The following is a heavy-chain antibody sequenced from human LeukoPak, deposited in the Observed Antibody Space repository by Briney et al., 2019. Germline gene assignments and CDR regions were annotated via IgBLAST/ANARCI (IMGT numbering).Heavy chain of an antibody. V-gene: IGHV3-21*04. D-gene: IGHD6-13*01. CDR2: ISSSSSYI. Sequence: PGGSLRLSCAASGFTFSSYGMNWVRQAPGKGLEWVSSISSSSSYIYYADSVKGRFTISRDNAKNSLYLQMNSLRAEDTAVYYCARDGTAVGINYDYWGQGTLVTVSS. CDR1: GFTFSSYG. CDR3: ARDGTAVGINYDY. J-gene: IGHJ4*02.